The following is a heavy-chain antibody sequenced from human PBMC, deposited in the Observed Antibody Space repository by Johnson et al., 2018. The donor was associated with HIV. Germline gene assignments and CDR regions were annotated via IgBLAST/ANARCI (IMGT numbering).Heavy chain of an antibody. V-gene: IGHV3-23*04. D-gene: IGHD5-18*01. CDR1: GFTFDDYG. J-gene: IGHJ3*01. Sequence: VQLVESGGGVVRPGGSLRLSCAASGFTFDDYGMSWVRQAPGKGLEWVSGISGRGGSTYYADSVKGRSGISRDNSKNTFYLQMNTVRAEDTAVYYCARDGGYSYFAFDLWGQGTVVTVSS. CDR3: ARDGGYSYFAFDL. CDR2: ISGRGGST.